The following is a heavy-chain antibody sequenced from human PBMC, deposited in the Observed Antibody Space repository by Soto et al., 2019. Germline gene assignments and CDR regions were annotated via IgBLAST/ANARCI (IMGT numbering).Heavy chain of an antibody. V-gene: IGHV1-69*02. CDR3: AFLTRSRSGFDP. Sequence: ASVKVSCKASGGTFSSYTISWVRQAPGQGLEWMGRIIPILGIANYAQKFQGRVTITADKSTSTAYMELSSLRSEDTAVYYCAFLTRSRSGFDPWGQGTLVTVSS. J-gene: IGHJ5*02. CDR2: IIPILGIA. CDR1: GGTFSSYT. D-gene: IGHD6-13*01.